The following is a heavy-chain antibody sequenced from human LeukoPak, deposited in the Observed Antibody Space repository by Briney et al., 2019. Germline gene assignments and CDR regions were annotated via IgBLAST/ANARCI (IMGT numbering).Heavy chain of an antibody. V-gene: IGHV4-4*07. J-gene: IGHJ4*02. D-gene: IGHD2-2*02. CDR1: DGSISSYY. CDR3: AREIGDIVVVPAAILGMFDY. CDR2: IYTSGST. Sequence: SETLSLTCTVSDGSISSYYWSWIRQPAGKGLEWIGRIYTSGSTNYNPSLKSRVTISVDTSKNQFSLKLSSVTAADTAVYYCAREIGDIVVVPAAILGMFDYWGQGTLVTVSS.